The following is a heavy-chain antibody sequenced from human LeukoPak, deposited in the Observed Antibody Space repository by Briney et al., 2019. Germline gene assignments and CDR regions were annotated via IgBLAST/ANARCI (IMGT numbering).Heavy chain of an antibody. V-gene: IGHV1-18*01. CDR1: GYTFTSYG. CDR3: ARDVPGVVITSWFGTLFDY. J-gene: IGHJ4*02. Sequence: ASVTVSCTASGYTFTSYGISWVRQAPGQGLEWVGWISAYNGNTNYAQKLQGRVTMTTDTSTSTAYMELRSLRSDDTAVYYCARDVPGVVITSWFGTLFDYWGQGTLVTVSS. CDR2: ISAYNGNT. D-gene: IGHD3-22*01.